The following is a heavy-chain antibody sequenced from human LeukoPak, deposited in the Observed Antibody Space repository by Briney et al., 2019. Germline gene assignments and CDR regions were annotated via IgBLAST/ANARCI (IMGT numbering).Heavy chain of an antibody. J-gene: IGHJ2*01. CDR3: ARVGGGCGGDCSQYWYFDL. CDR2: IFYTGST. CDR1: GGSIRNYY. V-gene: IGHV4-59*01. Sequence: SETLSLTCTVSGGSIRNYYWTWIRQPPGKGLEWIGSIFYTGSTNWNPSLKSRVTISLDTYNNHFSLKLTSVTAVDTAFYYCARVGGGCGGDCSQYWYFDLWGHGTLVSVSS. D-gene: IGHD2-21*02.